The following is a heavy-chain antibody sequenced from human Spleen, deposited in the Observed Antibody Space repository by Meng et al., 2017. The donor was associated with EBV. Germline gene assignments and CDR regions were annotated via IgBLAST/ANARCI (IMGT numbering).Heavy chain of an antibody. CDR1: SGSINSGYW. V-gene: IGHV4-4*02. J-gene: IGHJ4*02. CDR2: VYHDGTT. D-gene: IGHD1-26*01. Sequence: GQSQGLGPGVVKPSGTLSLPCPVSSGSINSGYWWSWVRQPPGKGLEWIGEVYHDGTTNYSPSLKSRLTISVEKSMNQFSLKLTSVTAADTAVYYCARSPYSGSYYANFDYWGQGVLVTVSS. CDR3: ARSPYSGSYYANFDY.